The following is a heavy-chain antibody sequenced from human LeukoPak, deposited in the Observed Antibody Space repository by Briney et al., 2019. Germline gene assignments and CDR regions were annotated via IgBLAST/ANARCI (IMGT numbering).Heavy chain of an antibody. V-gene: IGHV3-30*02. CDR2: IRDDGSNK. CDR1: GFTFSSYG. J-gene: IGHJ4*02. D-gene: IGHD6-13*01. CDR3: AKDSSYSSSWEYYFDY. Sequence: GGSLRLSCAASGFTFSSYGMHWVRQAPGKGLEWVAFIRDDGSNKYYADSVKGRFTISRDNSKNTLYLQMNSLRAEDTAVYYCAKDSSYSSSWEYYFDYWGQGTLVTVSS.